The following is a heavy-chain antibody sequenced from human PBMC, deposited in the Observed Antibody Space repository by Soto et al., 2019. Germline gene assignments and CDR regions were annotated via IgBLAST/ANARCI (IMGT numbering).Heavy chain of an antibody. CDR1: GYTFISYG. Sequence: QVQLVQSGAEVKKPGSSVKVSCKASGYTFISYGISWVRQAPGQGLEWMGWISAYNDYTNYAQKLQSRVTMTTDTSTRIAYLELRSLRSDDTAVYYWAREGYYSGSGSYSPPRYYGMDVW. J-gene: IGHJ6*01. CDR3: AREGYYSGSGSYSPPRYYGMDV. CDR2: ISAYNDYT. D-gene: IGHD3-10*01. V-gene: IGHV1-18*01.